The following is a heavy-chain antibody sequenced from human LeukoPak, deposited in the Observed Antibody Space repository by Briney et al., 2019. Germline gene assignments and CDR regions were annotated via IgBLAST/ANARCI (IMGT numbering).Heavy chain of an antibody. D-gene: IGHD5-12*01. CDR2: INNRGTK. J-gene: IGHJ4*02. Sequence: SETLSLTCAVSGGSLSPHYWSWIRRPLGKGLEWVWEINNRGTKNYSPSRRVRATIAVDTSKNQFSLRLTSVTAADTAIYYSARVRLWWLTPFDFWGQGTLATVSS. CDR1: GGSLSPHY. V-gene: IGHV4-34*01. CDR3: ARVRLWWLTPFDF.